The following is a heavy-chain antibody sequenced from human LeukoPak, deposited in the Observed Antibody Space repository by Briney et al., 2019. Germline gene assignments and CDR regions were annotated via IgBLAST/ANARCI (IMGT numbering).Heavy chain of an antibody. V-gene: IGHV3-23*01. D-gene: IGHD2-2*03. CDR1: GFTFSSFT. CDR2: ISGSGGST. Sequence: GGSLRLSCATSGFTFSSFTMTWVRQAPGKGLEWVSAISGSGGSTYYADSVEGRFTISRDNSKNTLYLQMSSLRAEDTAVYYCAKRTSGFCSSTSCYGHDFWGQGTLVTVSS. CDR3: AKRTSGFCSSTSCYGHDF. J-gene: IGHJ4*02.